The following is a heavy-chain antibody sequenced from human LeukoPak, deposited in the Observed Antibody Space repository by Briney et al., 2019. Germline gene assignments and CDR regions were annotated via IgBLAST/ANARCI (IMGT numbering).Heavy chain of an antibody. J-gene: IGHJ4*02. CDR3: ARDPEHYGSGSYLDY. Sequence: GGSLRLSCAASGFTVGSNYMSWVRQAPGKGLEWVSTIYSGGSTYYADSVKGRFTISRDNSKNTLYLQMNSLRAEDTAVYYCARDPEHYGSGSYLDYWGQGSLVTVSS. CDR1: GFTVGSNY. V-gene: IGHV3-66*01. CDR2: IYSGGST. D-gene: IGHD3-10*01.